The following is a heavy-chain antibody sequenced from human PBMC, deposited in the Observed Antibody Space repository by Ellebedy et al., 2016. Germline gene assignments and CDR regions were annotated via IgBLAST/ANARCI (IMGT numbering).Heavy chain of an antibody. Sequence: SETLSLTCNVFGGSVSSDYWNWIRRPPGKGLEWIGFVFHTGATLYNPSLKSRVTMPVDTSKSQISLRLMSVTAADTAVYYCAKWNGGWYAFEVWGQGTMVTVSS. CDR1: GGSVSSDY. D-gene: IGHD6-19*01. CDR3: AKWNGGWYAFEV. J-gene: IGHJ3*01. CDR2: VFHTGAT. V-gene: IGHV4-59*02.